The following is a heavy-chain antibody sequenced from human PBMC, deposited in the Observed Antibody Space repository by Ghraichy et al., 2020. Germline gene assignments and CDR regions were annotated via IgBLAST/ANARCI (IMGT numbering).Heavy chain of an antibody. J-gene: IGHJ3*02. Sequence: LSLTCTVSGASISSGAYYWSWVRQHPGKGLEWVGFIYDTVNTRYNRSLKSRVTISLDTSKNQISLKLNSVTAADTAIYYCSRSPSVAYCSTTSCYSTFDIWGQGMMVTVSS. V-gene: IGHV4-31*03. D-gene: IGHD2-2*01. CDR2: IYDTVNT. CDR1: GASISSGAYY. CDR3: SRSPSVAYCSTTSCYSTFDI.